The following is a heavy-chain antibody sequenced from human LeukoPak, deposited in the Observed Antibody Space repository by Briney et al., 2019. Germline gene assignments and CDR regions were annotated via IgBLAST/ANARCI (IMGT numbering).Heavy chain of an antibody. CDR2: IWYDGSNK. CDR3: ARGSWGP. Sequence: PGGSLRLSCAASGFTVSSNYMSWVRQAPGKGLEWVAVIWYDGSNKYYADSVKGRFTISRDNSKNTLYLQMNSLRAEDTAVYYCARGSWGPWGQGTLVTVSS. D-gene: IGHD6-13*01. CDR1: GFTVSSNY. V-gene: IGHV3-33*08. J-gene: IGHJ5*02.